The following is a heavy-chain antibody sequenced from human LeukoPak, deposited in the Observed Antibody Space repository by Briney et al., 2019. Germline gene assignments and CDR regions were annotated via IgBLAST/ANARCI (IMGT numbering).Heavy chain of an antibody. CDR1: GFTISSSY. CDR2: IYGADTI. D-gene: IGHD6-13*01. J-gene: IGHJ4*02. CDR3: ATALFSTTWYAGSDY. V-gene: IGHV3-66*01. Sequence: GGSLRLSCAASGFTISSSYMSWVRQVPGKGLEWVSCIYGADTIYYADFVKDRFTISRDSNRNILYLQMNSLRAEDTAVYYCATALFSTTWYAGSDYWGQGTLVTVSS.